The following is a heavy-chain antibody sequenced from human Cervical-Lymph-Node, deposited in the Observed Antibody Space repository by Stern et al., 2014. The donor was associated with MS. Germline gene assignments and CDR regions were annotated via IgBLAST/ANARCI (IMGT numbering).Heavy chain of an antibody. D-gene: IGHD6-13*01. CDR3: ARYSSSWYYHDY. CDR2: IYYRGST. V-gene: IGHV4-59*01. CDR1: GGSISSYY. Sequence: VQLVESGPGLVKPSETLSLTCTVSGGSISSYYWSWIRQPPGKGLEWIGNIYYRGSTNYNPSLKSRVTISVDTSKNQFSLKLSSVTAADTAVYYCARYSSSWYYHDYWGQGTLVTVSS. J-gene: IGHJ4*02.